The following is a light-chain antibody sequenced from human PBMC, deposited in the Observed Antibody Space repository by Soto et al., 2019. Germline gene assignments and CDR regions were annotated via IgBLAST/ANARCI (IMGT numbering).Light chain of an antibody. Sequence: DIQMTQSPSTLSASVGDRVSITCRASQSLNSWLAWYQQKPGKAPKLLIYMTSTLESGVASRFSSSGSGTEFTLTISNLQPDDFATYYCQQYNTYSFGQGTKLEIK. CDR3: QQYNTYS. CDR1: QSLNSW. V-gene: IGKV1-5*03. CDR2: MTS. J-gene: IGKJ2*01.